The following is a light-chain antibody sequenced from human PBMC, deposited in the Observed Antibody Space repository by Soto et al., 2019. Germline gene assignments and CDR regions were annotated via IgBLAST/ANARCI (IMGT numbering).Light chain of an antibody. Sequence: QYVLTQPASVSGFPGQSITISCTGTSSEVGSYNLVSWYQQHPGKAPKLMIYEVSKRPSGVSNRFSGSKSGNTASLTISGLQAEDEADYYCCSYAGSSTYVFGTGTKVTVL. J-gene: IGLJ1*01. CDR2: EVS. CDR3: CSYAGSSTYV. V-gene: IGLV2-23*02. CDR1: SSEVGSYNL.